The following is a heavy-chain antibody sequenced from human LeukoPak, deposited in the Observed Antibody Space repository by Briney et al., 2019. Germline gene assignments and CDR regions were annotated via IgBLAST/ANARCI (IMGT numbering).Heavy chain of an antibody. J-gene: IGHJ4*02. Sequence: GGSLRLSCAASGFTFSSYSMNWVRQAPGKGLEWVSSISSSSSYIYYADSVKGRFTISRDNAKNSLYLQMNSLRAEDTAVYYCAKIPGYSYKFDYWGQGTLVTVSS. D-gene: IGHD5-18*01. V-gene: IGHV3-21*04. CDR3: AKIPGYSYKFDY. CDR2: ISSSSSYI. CDR1: GFTFSSYS.